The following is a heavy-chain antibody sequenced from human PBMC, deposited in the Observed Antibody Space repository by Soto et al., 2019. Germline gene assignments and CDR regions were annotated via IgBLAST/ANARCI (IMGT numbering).Heavy chain of an antibody. CDR3: ARDGTLYDSRAYYEVY. CDR1: GGTFSRSA. Sequence: ASVKVSCKASGGTFSRSAIHWVRQAPGQGLEWMGGIVPVFGKPKYAQRFKGRVTITADEATSTGYMELRSLTSEDAAVYYCARDGTLYDSRAYYEVYGGQGTMVTVSS. D-gene: IGHD3-22*01. CDR2: IVPVFGKP. V-gene: IGHV1-69*13. J-gene: IGHJ4*02.